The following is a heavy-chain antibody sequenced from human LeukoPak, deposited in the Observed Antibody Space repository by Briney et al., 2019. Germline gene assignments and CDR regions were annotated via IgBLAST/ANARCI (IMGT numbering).Heavy chain of an antibody. CDR3: ARLRGYSYGINGFDI. V-gene: IGHV3-13*01. D-gene: IGHD5-18*01. CDR1: GFTFNDYD. J-gene: IGHJ3*02. CDR2: IGTAHDG. Sequence: PGGALRLSCAASGFTFNDYDMHWVREATAKGLEWLSGIGTAHDGHYAGSVKGRFTISRESATNSVYLQMNSLRDGDTDVYYCARLRGYSYGINGFDIWGQGTMVTVSS.